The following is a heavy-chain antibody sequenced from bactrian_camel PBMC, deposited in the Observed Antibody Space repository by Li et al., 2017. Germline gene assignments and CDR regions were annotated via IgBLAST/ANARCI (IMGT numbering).Heavy chain of an antibody. Sequence: HVQLVESGGGSVQAGESLRLSCVVSGYRYSTYCMGWFRQVPGNEREPLASIDSDGRTSVADSVKGRFTISQDGAKNTLYLHMNNLKPEDNAMYHCAASGGQSGRWCYEFPVNWVSWLYNWGQGTQVTVS. CDR1: GYRYSTYC. J-gene: IGHJ4*01. CDR3: AASGGQSGRWCYEFPVNWVSWLYN. V-gene: IGHV3S53*01. CDR2: IDSDGRT. D-gene: IGHD3*01.